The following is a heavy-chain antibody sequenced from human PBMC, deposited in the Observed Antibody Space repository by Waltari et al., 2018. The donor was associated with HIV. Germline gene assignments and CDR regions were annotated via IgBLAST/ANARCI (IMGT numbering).Heavy chain of an antibody. Sequence: EVQLVESGGGLVQPGGSLRLSCAASGFTVSSNYMNWVRQAAGKGLEWVSVIYSGGKTYEAETGKGRFTISRDNSKTTLYLQKNSLRAEDTAVYYWARDGAYGDYGLEDYWGQGTLVTVSS. J-gene: IGHJ4*02. CDR1: GFTVSSNY. CDR3: ARDGAYGDYGLEDY. V-gene: IGHV3-66*01. D-gene: IGHD4-17*01. CDR2: IYSGGKT.